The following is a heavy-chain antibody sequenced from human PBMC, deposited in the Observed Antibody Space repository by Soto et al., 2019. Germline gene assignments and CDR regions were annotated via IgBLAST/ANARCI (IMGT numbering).Heavy chain of an antibody. CDR1: GGTFSSYA. D-gene: IGHD6-13*01. Sequence: QVQLVQSGAEVKKPGSSVKVSCKASGGTFSSYAISWVRQAAGQELEWMGGIIPIFGTANYAQKFQARVTTSAQECTRTAYMELRSLRSEQTAVYYYASSRGLFIGAAATVYYYDGRDVWGQGTTVTVSS. V-gene: IGHV1-69*01. CDR2: IIPIFGTA. CDR3: ASSRGLFIGAAATVYYYDGRDV. J-gene: IGHJ6*02.